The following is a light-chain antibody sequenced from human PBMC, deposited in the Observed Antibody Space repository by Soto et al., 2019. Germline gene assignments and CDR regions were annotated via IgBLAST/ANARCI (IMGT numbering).Light chain of an antibody. V-gene: IGKV3-20*01. CDR2: GAS. J-gene: IGKJ3*01. CDR3: QQYGNTPLFS. CDR1: QSVGSNS. Sequence: EIVLTQSPGTLSSSLGERATLSCRASQSVGSNSLAWYQQKPGQAPRLLIYGASNRATGIPDRFSGSGSGTAFTLTINRLEAEDFAVYYCQQYGNTPLFSFGPGTKVDIK.